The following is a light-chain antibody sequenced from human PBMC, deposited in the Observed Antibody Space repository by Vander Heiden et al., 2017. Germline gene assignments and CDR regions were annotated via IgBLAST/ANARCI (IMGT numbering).Light chain of an antibody. J-gene: IGLJ2*01. CDR1: SSDVGNYTL. CDR3: GSYTGRNSVV. Sequence: QSALPPPASASASPGQSITISCTGTSSDVGNYTLVSWYQQHPGKAPNLMIYEVSRRPLGDSNRFSGSKSGNTASLTIAGLQAEDEADYYCGSYTGRNSVVFGGGTKLSVL. V-gene: IGLV2-23*02. CDR2: EVS.